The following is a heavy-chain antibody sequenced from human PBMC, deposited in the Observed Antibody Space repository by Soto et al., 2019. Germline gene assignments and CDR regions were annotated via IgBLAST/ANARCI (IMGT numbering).Heavy chain of an antibody. D-gene: IGHD6-13*01. CDR3: ARVRWDAKNSWYRNFDY. J-gene: IGHJ4*02. CDR2: IGTAGDT. CDR1: GFNFSNYD. Sequence: PGGSQRVPSAASGFNFSNYDSRWIRQKTGKGLEWVSAIGTAGDTYYPGSVKGRFTISRENAKNSLYLQMNSLRAGDTAVYYCARVRWDAKNSWYRNFDYWGQGTLVTVS. V-gene: IGHV3-13*04.